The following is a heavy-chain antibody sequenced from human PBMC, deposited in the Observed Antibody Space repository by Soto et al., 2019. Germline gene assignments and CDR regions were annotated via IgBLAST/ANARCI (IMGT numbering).Heavy chain of an antibody. D-gene: IGHD3-16*01. CDR1: GFTFSHYW. Sequence: EVQLVESGGGLVQPGGSLRLSCAASGFTFSHYWMHWVRQAPGKGLVWVSRLNRDGTSTTYADSVKGRFTISRDKAKNTLNLQMNSLRAEDTTVYYCARGGFYDNNQYFPRGFEYWGQGNLVTVSS. J-gene: IGHJ4*02. V-gene: IGHV3-74*01. CDR3: ARGGFYDNNQYFPRGFEY. CDR2: LNRDGTST.